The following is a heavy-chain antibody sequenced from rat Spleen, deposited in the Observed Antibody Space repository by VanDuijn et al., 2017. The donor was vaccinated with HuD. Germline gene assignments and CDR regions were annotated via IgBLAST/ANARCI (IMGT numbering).Heavy chain of an antibody. V-gene: IGHV5-31*01. CDR3: TTDRDYYSSYIPRFAY. CDR1: GFTFNNYW. Sequence: EVQLVESGGGLVQPGRSLKLSCVASGFTFNNYWMTWIRQAPGKGLEWVASISTGGGNTYYRDSVKGRFTISRDNAKSTLYLQMGMLRSDDTATYYCTTDRDYYSSYIPRFAYWGQGTLVTVSS. CDR2: ISTGGGNT. J-gene: IGHJ3*01. D-gene: IGHD1-2*01.